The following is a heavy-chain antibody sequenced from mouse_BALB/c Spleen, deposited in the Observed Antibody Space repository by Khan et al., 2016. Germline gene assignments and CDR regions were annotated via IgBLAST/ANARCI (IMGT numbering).Heavy chain of an antibody. CDR1: GFNIKDTY. CDR2: IEPANGNT. Sequence: VQLKQSGAELVKPGASVKLSCTASGFNIKDTYMHWVKQRPEQGLEWIGRIEPANGNTKYDPKFQGKATITADTSSNTAYLQLSSLTSEDTAVYYCASGNFAYWGQGTLVTVSA. CDR3: ASGNFAY. V-gene: IGHV14-3*02. D-gene: IGHD2-1*01. J-gene: IGHJ3*01.